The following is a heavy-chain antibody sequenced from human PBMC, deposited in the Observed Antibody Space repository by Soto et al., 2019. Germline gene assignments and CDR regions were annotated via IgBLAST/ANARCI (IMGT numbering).Heavy chain of an antibody. CDR3: ARGPRKQYYDSSGYYRYYSYYGID. CDR2: INHSGST. Sequence: PSETLSLTCAVYGRSFSVYYWSWILQPPGNGLQWIGEINHSGSTNYNPSLKSRVTISVDTSKNQFSLKLSSVTAADTTAYHCARGPRKQYYDSSGYYRYYSYYGID. D-gene: IGHD3-22*01. CDR1: GRSFSVYY. J-gene: IGHJ6*01. V-gene: IGHV4-34*01.